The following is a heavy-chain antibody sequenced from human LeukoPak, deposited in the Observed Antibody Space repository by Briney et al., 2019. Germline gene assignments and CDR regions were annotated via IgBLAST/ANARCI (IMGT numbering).Heavy chain of an antibody. D-gene: IGHD4-17*01. CDR2: ITGTHYTT. CDR1: GFTFSSFA. V-gene: IGHV3-23*01. CDR3: TKDPNGDYVGAFDP. J-gene: IGHJ5*02. Sequence: GGSLRLSCAASGFTFSSFAMTWVRQAPGKGLEWVSSITGTHYTTYNTDSVKGRFTISRDNSKNTLYLQMNSLRADDTAVYYRTKDPNGDYVGAFDPWGQGTLVTVSS.